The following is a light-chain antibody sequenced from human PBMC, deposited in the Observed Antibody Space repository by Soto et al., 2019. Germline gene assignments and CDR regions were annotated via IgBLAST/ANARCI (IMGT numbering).Light chain of an antibody. CDR2: NNN. CDR1: GSNIGSNT. Sequence: QAALSQPPSESESIGEMVAISSSGSGSNIGSNTVHWYQQLPGAAPKPLMYNNNQRPSGVPDRFSGSKSGTSASLAISGLQSEDEADYYCAAWDDSLSGYVFGTGTKVTVL. CDR3: AAWDDSLSGYV. J-gene: IGLJ1*01. V-gene: IGLV1-44*01.